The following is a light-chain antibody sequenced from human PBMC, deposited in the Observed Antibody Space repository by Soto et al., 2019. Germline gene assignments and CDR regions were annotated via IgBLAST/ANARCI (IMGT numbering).Light chain of an antibody. CDR1: QSISRW. CDR3: KKYNSYYGK. V-gene: IGKV1-5*03. Sequence: DIQMTHSPSTLATSVVDRSNITCRASQSISRWLAWYQQKPGKATKLLIYKESNLETGVPSRFSGSGSGKEFTITISSLQHDDLATYYCKKYNSYYGKFGQGNTV. J-gene: IGKJ1*01. CDR2: KES.